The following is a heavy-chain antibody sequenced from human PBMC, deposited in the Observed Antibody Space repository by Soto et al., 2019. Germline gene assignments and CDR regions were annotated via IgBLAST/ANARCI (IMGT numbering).Heavy chain of an antibody. Sequence: GGSRRRSWAASAFTFNKYAMSWVREAPGKGLEWVSGIGGSGRTTYYADSVKGRFTISRDNSNNTLFPQMNSLRAEDTAVYYCAKSRYSDSSGDFYDYWGQGTLVTVPQ. CDR3: AKSRYSDSSGDFYDY. J-gene: IGHJ4*02. CDR2: IGGSGRTT. V-gene: IGHV3-23*01. CDR1: AFTFNKYA. D-gene: IGHD3-22*01.